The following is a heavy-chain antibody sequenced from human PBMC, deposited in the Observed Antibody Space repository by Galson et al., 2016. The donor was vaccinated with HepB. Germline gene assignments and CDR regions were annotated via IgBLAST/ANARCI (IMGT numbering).Heavy chain of an antibody. J-gene: IGHJ4*02. CDR1: GFTFSNYT. D-gene: IGHD2-8*01. CDR2: MSATGTEK. CDR3: ARGEDMLLRLYARPNDY. Sequence: SLRLSCAASGFTFSNYTMNWVRQAPGKGLEWVSSMSATGTEKYYADSVKGRFTISRDNAKDSLYLQMSSLRADDSALYYWARGEDMLLRLYARPNDYWGQGTLVTVSS. V-gene: IGHV3-21*01.